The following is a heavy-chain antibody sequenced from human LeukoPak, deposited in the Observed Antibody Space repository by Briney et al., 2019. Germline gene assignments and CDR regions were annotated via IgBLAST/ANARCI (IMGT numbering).Heavy chain of an antibody. V-gene: IGHV4-39*07. CDR2: IYYSGTT. Sequence: SETLSLTCTVSGGSIGKTSYYWGWIRQPPGKGLEWIGNIYYSGTTYYNPSLKSRVTISVDTSKNQFSLTLNSVTAADTAVYFCARFRQLGRSFDSWGLGSLVTVSS. CDR3: ARFRQLGRSFDS. D-gene: IGHD1-1*01. CDR1: GGSIGKTSYY. J-gene: IGHJ4*02.